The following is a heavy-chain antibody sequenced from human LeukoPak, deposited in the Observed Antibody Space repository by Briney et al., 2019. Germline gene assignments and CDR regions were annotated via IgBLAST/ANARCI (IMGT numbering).Heavy chain of an antibody. V-gene: IGHV3-23*01. CDR1: GFTFSNYA. J-gene: IGHJ3*02. D-gene: IGHD2-8*02. Sequence: GGSLRLSCAASGFTFSNYAMNWVRQAPGKGLEWVSGINGRGYSTYNADSVKGRFTISRDNSKNTLYLQMNSLRAEDTAVYYCAKGPLVTFDIWGQGTMVTVSS. CDR2: INGRGYST. CDR3: AKGPLVTFDI.